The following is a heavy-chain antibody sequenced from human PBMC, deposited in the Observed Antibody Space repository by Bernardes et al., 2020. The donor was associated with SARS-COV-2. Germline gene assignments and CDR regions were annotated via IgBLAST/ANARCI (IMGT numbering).Heavy chain of an antibody. CDR1: GYSLTILY. CDR3: ALEGGSSGVIHYAMDV. D-gene: IGHD3-16*02. J-gene: IGHJ6*02. Sequence: ASVKVSCKVSGYSLTILYMYWVRQAPGKGLEWLGTLDPEHGETIYAQKFQGRVTMTEDTSTDTAYMELTSLRSEDTAVYYCALEGGSSGVIHYAMDVWGQGTTVTVSS. V-gene: IGHV1-24*01. CDR2: LDPEHGET.